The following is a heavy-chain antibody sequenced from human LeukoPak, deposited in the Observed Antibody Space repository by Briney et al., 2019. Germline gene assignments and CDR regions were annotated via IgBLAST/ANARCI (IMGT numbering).Heavy chain of an antibody. CDR2: IYYSGST. CDR1: SGSISSYY. J-gene: IGHJ6*02. D-gene: IGHD6-19*01. CDR3: ARHLGKSSSGWYGPYYYYYGMDV. Sequence: SETLSLTCTVSSGSISSYYWSWIRQPPGKGLEWIGYIYYSGSTNYNPSLKSRVTISVDTSKNQFSLKLSSVTAADTAVYYCARHLGKSSSGWYGPYYYYYGMDVWGQGTTVTVSS. V-gene: IGHV4-59*08.